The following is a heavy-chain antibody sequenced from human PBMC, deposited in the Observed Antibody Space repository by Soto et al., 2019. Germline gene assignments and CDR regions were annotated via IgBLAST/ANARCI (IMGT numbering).Heavy chain of an antibody. V-gene: IGHV4-31*03. CDR2: IYYSGST. Sequence: PSETLSLTCTVSGGSISSGGYYWSWIRQHPGKGLEWIGYIYYSGSTYYNPSLKSRVTISVDTSKNQFSLKLSSVTAADTAVYSCARGAAAGTEYYYDYWGQGTLVTASS. J-gene: IGHJ4*02. CDR3: ARGAAAGTEYYYDY. CDR1: GGSISSGGYY. D-gene: IGHD6-13*01.